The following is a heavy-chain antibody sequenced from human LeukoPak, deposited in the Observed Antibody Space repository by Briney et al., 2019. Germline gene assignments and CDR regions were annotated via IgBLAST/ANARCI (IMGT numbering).Heavy chain of an antibody. D-gene: IGHD1/OR15-1a*01. CDR2: IIPIFGTA. J-gene: IGHJ3*02. CDR3: AAGGITGTYAFDI. Sequence: SVKVSCKASGGTFSSYAISWVRQAPGQGLEWMGGIIPIFGTANYAQKFQERVTITRDMSTSTAYMELSSLRSEDTAVYYCAAGGITGTYAFDIWGQGTMVTVSS. CDR1: GGTFSSYA. V-gene: IGHV1-69*05.